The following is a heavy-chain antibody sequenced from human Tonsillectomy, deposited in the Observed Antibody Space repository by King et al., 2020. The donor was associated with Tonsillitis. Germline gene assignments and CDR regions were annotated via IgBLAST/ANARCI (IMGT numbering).Heavy chain of an antibody. CDR3: TRRDTAEDY. Sequence: VQLVESGGGLVQPGGSLKLSCAASGFTFSGSAMHWVRQASGKGLEWVGRIRSKANSYATAYAASVKGRFTISRDDSKNTAYLQMNSLKNEDTAVYYCTRRDTAEDYWGQGTLVTVSS. CDR1: GFTFSGSA. CDR2: IRSKANSYAT. D-gene: IGHD5-18*01. J-gene: IGHJ4*02. V-gene: IGHV3-73*01.